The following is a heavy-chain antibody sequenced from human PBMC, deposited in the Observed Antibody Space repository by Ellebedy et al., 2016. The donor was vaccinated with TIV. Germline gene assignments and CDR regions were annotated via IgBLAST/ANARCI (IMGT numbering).Heavy chain of an antibody. V-gene: IGHV4-39*01. D-gene: IGHD5-18*01. CDR2: IYYSGST. CDR3: ARQGYRGYSYGATYTPFDY. Sequence: WVRQPPGKGLEWIGSIYYSGSTYYNPSLKSRVTISVDTSKNQFSLKLSSVTAADTAVYYCARQGYRGYSYGATYTPFDYWGQGTLVTVSS. J-gene: IGHJ4*02.